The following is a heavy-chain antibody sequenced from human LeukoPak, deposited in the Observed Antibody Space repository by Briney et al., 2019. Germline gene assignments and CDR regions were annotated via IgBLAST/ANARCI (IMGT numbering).Heavy chain of an antibody. J-gene: IGHJ4*02. Sequence: SQTLSLTCTVSGGSISSGGYYWSWIRQHPGKGLERIGYIYYSGSTYYNPSLKSRVTISVDTSKNQFSLKLSSVTAADTAVYYCASQTMYGDYVDYWGQGTLVTVSS. CDR1: GGSISSGGYY. D-gene: IGHD4-17*01. V-gene: IGHV4-31*03. CDR2: IYYSGST. CDR3: ASQTMYGDYVDY.